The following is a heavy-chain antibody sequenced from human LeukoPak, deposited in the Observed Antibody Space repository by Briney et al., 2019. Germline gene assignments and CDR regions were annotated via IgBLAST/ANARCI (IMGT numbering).Heavy chain of an antibody. CDR2: TYYRSKWYN. J-gene: IGHJ4*02. V-gene: IGHV6-1*01. D-gene: IGHD6-19*01. CDR3: ARALRYSSGWALDY. CDR1: GGSVSSNSAA. Sequence: SQTLSLTCAISGGSVSSNSAAWNWIRQSPSRGLEWLGRTYYRSKWYNDYAVSVKSRITINPDTSKNHFSLQLNSVTPEDTAVYYCARALRYSSGWALDYWGQGTLVTVSS.